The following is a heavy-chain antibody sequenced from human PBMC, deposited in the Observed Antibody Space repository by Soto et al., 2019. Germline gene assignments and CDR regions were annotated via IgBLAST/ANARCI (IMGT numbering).Heavy chain of an antibody. CDR1: GYTFTSYG. V-gene: IGHV1-18*04. CDR3: ARYEGDDYVWGSYRQGAFDI. Sequence: VSCKASGYTFTSYGISWVRQAPGQGLEWMGWISAYNGNTNYAQKLQGRVTMTTDTSTSTAYMELRSLRSDDTAVYYCARYEGDDYVWGSYRQGAFDIWGQGTMVTVSS. D-gene: IGHD3-16*02. J-gene: IGHJ3*02. CDR2: ISAYNGNT.